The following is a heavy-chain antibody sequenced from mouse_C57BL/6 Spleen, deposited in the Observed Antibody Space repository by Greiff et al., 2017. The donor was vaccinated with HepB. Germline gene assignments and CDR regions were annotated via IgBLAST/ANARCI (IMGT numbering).Heavy chain of an antibody. V-gene: IGHV5-9-1*02. J-gene: IGHJ2*01. Sequence: EVMLVESGEGLVKPGGSLKLSCAASGFTFSSYAMSWVRQTPEKRLEWVAYISSGGDYIYYADTVKGRFTISRDNARNTLYLQMSSLKSEDTAMYYCTRAYDGFYYFDYWGQGTTLTVSS. CDR1: GFTFSSYA. CDR3: TRAYDGFYYFDY. D-gene: IGHD2-3*01. CDR2: ISSGGDYI.